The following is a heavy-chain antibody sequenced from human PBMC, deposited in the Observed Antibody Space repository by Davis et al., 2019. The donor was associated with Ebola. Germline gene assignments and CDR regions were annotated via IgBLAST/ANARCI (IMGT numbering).Heavy chain of an antibody. CDR1: GYTFTSYY. D-gene: IGHD1-1*01. CDR2: INPSGGST. V-gene: IGHV1-46*01. CDR3: SRANWNDWALGY. J-gene: IGHJ4*02. Sequence: ASVKVSCKASGYTFTSYYMHWVRQAPGQGLEWMGIINPSGGSTSYAQKFQGRVTMTRDTSTSTVYMEVSSLRSEDTAVYYCSRANWNDWALGYWGQGTLVTVSS.